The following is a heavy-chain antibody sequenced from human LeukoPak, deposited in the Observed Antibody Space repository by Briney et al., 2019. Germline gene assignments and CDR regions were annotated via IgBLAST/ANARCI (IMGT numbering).Heavy chain of an antibody. CDR2: ISSSGSTI. Sequence: SGGSLRLSCAASGFTFSSYEMNWVRQAPGKGLEWVSYISSSGSTIYYADSVKGRFTISRDNAKNSLYLQMNSLRAEDTAVYYCARENALNAPENYYDSSGYNYFDYWGQGTLVTVSS. J-gene: IGHJ4*02. CDR3: ARENALNAPENYYDSSGYNYFDY. CDR1: GFTFSSYE. V-gene: IGHV3-48*03. D-gene: IGHD3-22*01.